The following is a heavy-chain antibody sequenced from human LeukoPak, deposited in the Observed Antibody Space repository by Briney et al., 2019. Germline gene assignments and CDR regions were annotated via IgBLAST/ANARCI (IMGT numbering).Heavy chain of an antibody. D-gene: IGHD6-19*01. J-gene: IGHJ4*02. CDR3: AREEAVAGTRLGRAVDY. CDR2: ISYDGSNK. CDR1: GFTFSSYA. V-gene: IGHV3-30*04. Sequence: PGGSLRLSCAASGFTFSSYAMHWVRQAPGKGLEWVAVISYDGSNKYYADSVKGRFTISRDNSKNTLYLQMNSLRAEDTAVYYCAREEAVAGTRLGRAVDYWGQGTLVTVSS.